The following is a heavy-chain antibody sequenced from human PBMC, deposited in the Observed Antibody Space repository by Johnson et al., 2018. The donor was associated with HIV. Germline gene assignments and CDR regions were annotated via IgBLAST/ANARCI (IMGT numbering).Heavy chain of an antibody. D-gene: IGHD1-26*01. V-gene: IGHV3-30-3*01. CDR3: AKDRGSPGIPAAFDI. Sequence: QVQLLESGGGVVQPGRSLRLSCAASGFTFSSYAMHWVRQAPGKGLEWVAVISYDGSNKYYADSVKGRFTISRDNSKNTRYLQMNSLRAEDTAVYYCAKDRGSPGIPAAFDIWGQGTMVTVSS. CDR2: ISYDGSNK. J-gene: IGHJ3*02. CDR1: GFTFSSYA.